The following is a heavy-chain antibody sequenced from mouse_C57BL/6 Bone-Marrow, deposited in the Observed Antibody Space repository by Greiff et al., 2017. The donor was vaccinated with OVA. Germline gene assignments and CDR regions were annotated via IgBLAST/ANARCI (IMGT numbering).Heavy chain of an antibody. Sequence: VQLQQSGPELVKPGASVKISCKASGYAFSSSWMNWVKQRPGKGLEWIGRIYPGDGDTNYNGKFKGKATLTADKSSSTAYMQLSSLTSEDSAVYYCAGRGYYSNYEFAYWGQGTLVTVSA. CDR1: GYAFSSSW. CDR3: AGRGYYSNYEFAY. V-gene: IGHV1-82*01. CDR2: IYPGDGDT. D-gene: IGHD2-5*01. J-gene: IGHJ3*01.